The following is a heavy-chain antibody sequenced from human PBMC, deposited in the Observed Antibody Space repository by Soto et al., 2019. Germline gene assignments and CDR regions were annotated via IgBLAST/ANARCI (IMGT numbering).Heavy chain of an antibody. Sequence: SETLSLTCAVSGGSISSSNWWSWVRQPPGKGLEWIGEIYHSGSTNYNPSLKSRVTISVDKSKNQFSLKLSSVTAADTAVYYCARDRIQLWFGGMHGAFDIWGQGTMVTVSS. D-gene: IGHD5-18*01. CDR2: IYHSGST. J-gene: IGHJ3*02. CDR1: GGSISSSNW. V-gene: IGHV4-4*02. CDR3: ARDRIQLWFGGMHGAFDI.